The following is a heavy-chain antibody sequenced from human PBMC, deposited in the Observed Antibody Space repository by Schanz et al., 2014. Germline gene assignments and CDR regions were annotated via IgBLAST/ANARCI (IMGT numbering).Heavy chain of an antibody. CDR2: INSVGSNT. J-gene: IGHJ3*02. CDR3: ARKMKLGVYGGKGHDSLDI. D-gene: IGHD4-17*01. CDR1: GITFSSHW. V-gene: IGHV3-74*02. Sequence: EVHLVESGGGLVQPGGSLRLSCAASGITFSSHWMHWVRQDPGKGLVWVARINSVGSNTDYADSVTGRFTISRDNAKNTLYLQMNTLRAEDTAVYYCARKMKLGVYGGKGHDSLDIWGQGTMVTVSS.